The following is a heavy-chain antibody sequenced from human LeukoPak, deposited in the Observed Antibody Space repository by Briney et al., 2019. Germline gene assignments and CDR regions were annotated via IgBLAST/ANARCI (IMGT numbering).Heavy chain of an antibody. V-gene: IGHV1-2*06. J-gene: IGHJ4*02. CDR1: GYTFTGYY. D-gene: IGHD3-22*01. CDR3: ARGLGRGRYDSSGYFYYFDY. CDR2: INPNSGGT. Sequence: ASVKVSCKASGYTFTGYYMHWVRQAPGQGLEWMGRINPNSGGTNYAQKFQGRVTMTRNTSISTAYMELSSLRSEDTAVYYCARGLGRGRYDSSGYFYYFDYWGQGTLVTVSS.